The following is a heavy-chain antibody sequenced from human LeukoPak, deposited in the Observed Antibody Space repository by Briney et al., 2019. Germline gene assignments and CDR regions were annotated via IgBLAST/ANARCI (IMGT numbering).Heavy chain of an antibody. D-gene: IGHD3-22*01. Sequence: GGSLRLSCAASGFTFSSYSMNWVRQAPGKGLEWVSSISSSSSYIYYADSVKGRFTISRDNSKNSLYLQMNSLRAEDTAVYYCARMDSSGYYPPSRRANVAFDIRGQGTMVTVSS. CDR1: GFTFSSYS. J-gene: IGHJ3*02. CDR3: ARMDSSGYYPPSRRANVAFDI. V-gene: IGHV3-21*01. CDR2: ISSSSSYI.